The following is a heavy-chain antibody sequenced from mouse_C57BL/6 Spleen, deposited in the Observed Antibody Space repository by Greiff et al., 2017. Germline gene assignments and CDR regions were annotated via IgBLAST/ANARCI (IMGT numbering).Heavy chain of an antibody. CDR3: ASGRGYSYAMDY. J-gene: IGHJ4*01. V-gene: IGHV2-9-1*01. CDR2: IWTGGGT. Sequence: VKLVESGPGLVAPSQSLSITCTVSGFSLNSYAISWVRQPPGKGLEWLGVIWTGGGTNYNSALKSRLSISKDNSKIQVFLKMNSLQTDDTARYYCASGRGYSYAMDYWGQGTSVTVSS. CDR1: GFSLNSYA. D-gene: IGHD2-3*01.